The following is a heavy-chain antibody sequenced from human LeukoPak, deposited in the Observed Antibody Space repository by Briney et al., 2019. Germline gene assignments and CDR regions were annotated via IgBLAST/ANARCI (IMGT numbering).Heavy chain of an antibody. CDR3: AKDHGIFGVVPRGYFDY. D-gene: IGHD3-3*01. V-gene: IGHV3-23*01. Sequence: PGGSLRLSCAASGFTFSSYAMSWVRQAPGKGLEGVSAISGSGGSTYYADSVKGRFTISRDNSKNTLYLQMNSLRAKDMAVYYCAKDHGIFGVVPRGYFDYWGQGTLITASS. CDR2: ISGSGGST. CDR1: GFTFSSYA. J-gene: IGHJ4*02.